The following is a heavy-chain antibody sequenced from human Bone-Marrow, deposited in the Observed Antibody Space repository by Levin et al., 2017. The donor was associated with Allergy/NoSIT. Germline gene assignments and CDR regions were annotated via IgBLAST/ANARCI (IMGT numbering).Heavy chain of an antibody. CDR1: GASISSYY. J-gene: IGHJ4*02. CDR2: IYKSGTT. Sequence: SETLSLTCNVSGASISSYYWTWIRQPPGKGLEWIGYIYKSGTTSYNPSLKSRVTISVDTSKKQVSLKVNSVTAADPAVYYCARGGVLGYCSSTNCYAGLDNWGQGTLVTVSS. V-gene: IGHV4-59*01. D-gene: IGHD2-2*01. CDR3: ARGGVLGYCSSTNCYAGLDN.